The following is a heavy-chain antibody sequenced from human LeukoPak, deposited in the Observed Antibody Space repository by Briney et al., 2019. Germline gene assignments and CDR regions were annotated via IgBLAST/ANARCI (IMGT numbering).Heavy chain of an antibody. CDR2: IYYSGST. V-gene: IGHV4-39*07. D-gene: IGHD4-17*01. CDR1: GGSISSSSYY. CDR3: ARIDDYGDYYFDY. J-gene: IGHJ4*02. Sequence: SETLSLTCTVSGGSISSSSYYWGWIRQPPGKGLEWIGSIYYSGSTYYNPSLKSRVTISVDTSKNQFSLKLSSVTAADTAVCYCARIDDYGDYYFDYWGQGTLVTVSS.